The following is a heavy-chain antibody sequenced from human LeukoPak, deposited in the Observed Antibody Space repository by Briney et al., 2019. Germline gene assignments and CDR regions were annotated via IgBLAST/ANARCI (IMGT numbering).Heavy chain of an antibody. Sequence: GGSLRLSCAASGFTFSSYSMNWVRQAPGKGLEWVSYISSSSSAIYYADSVKGRFTISRDNAKNSLYLQMNSLRAEDTALYYCAREIRPYYCDTTSGLDTFDIWGQGTMVTVSS. J-gene: IGHJ3*02. CDR1: GFTFSSYS. CDR2: ISSSSSAI. D-gene: IGHD3-22*01. V-gene: IGHV3-48*01. CDR3: AREIRPYYCDTTSGLDTFDI.